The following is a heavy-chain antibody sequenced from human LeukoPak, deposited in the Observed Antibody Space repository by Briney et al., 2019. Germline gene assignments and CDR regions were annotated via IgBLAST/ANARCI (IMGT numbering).Heavy chain of an antibody. D-gene: IGHD4-23*01. Sequence: ASVKVSCKASGYTFTSYDINWVRQATGQGLEWMGWMNPNSGNTGYAQKFQGRVTITADESTSTAYMELSSLRSEDTAVYYCARAGGYYYGMDVWGQGTTVTVSS. CDR2: MNPNSGNT. V-gene: IGHV1-8*01. CDR1: GYTFTSYD. J-gene: IGHJ6*02. CDR3: ARAGGYYYGMDV.